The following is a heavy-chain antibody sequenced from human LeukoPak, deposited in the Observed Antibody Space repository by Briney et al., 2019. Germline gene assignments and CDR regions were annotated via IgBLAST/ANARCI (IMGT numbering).Heavy chain of an antibody. V-gene: IGHV3-21*01. D-gene: IGHD2-21*02. J-gene: IGHJ4*02. CDR2: ISSSSSYI. Sequence: PGGSLRLSCAASGFTFSSYSMNWVRQAPGKGLEWVSSISSSSSYIYYADSVKGRFTISRDNAKNSLYLQMNSLRAEDAALYYCTREPINGDCQFDYWGQGTLVTVSS. CDR1: GFTFSSYS. CDR3: TREPINGDCQFDY.